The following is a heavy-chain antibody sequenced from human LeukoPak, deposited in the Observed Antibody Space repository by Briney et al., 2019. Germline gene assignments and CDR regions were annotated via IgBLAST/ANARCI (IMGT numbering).Heavy chain of an antibody. J-gene: IGHJ4*02. V-gene: IGHV3-74*01. CDR1: GFTFSKYW. CDR2: INTDGTVT. CDR3: ATKQWLAPPPDS. Sequence: GGSLRLSCAASGFTFSKYWMLGVRQTPGRGLESVSRINTDGTVTTYADSVKGRFTVSRDNADNTMFLQMNSVRDEDTAVYYCATKQWLAPPPDSWGQGTPVTVSS. D-gene: IGHD6-19*01.